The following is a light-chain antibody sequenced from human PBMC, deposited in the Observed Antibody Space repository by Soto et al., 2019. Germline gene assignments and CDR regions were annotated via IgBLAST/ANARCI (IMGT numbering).Light chain of an antibody. CDR1: QGIKND. CDR2: AAS. V-gene: IGKV1-6*01. J-gene: IGKJ2*01. CDR3: LQDYNYPYT. Sequence: AIPMTQSPSSLSASVGDRVTITCRASQGIKNDVAWYQQKPGKAPKLLIYAASSLQSGVPPRFSGSGSGTDFTLTISSLQPEDFATYYCLQDYNYPYTFGQGTKLEIE.